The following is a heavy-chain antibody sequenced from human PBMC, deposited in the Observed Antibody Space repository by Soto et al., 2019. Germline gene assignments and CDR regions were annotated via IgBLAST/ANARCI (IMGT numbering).Heavy chain of an antibody. V-gene: IGHV3-43*02. CDR3: ATSIAYCSSTSCYDHYYYYGMDV. Sequence: PGGSLRLSCAASGFTFSSYAMSWVRHAPGKGLEWVSAISGDGGSTYYADSVKGRFTISRDNSKNSLYLQMNSLRTEDTALYYCATSIAYCSSTSCYDHYYYYGMDVWGQGTTVTVSS. J-gene: IGHJ6*02. CDR1: GFTFSSYA. CDR2: ISGDGGST. D-gene: IGHD2-2*01.